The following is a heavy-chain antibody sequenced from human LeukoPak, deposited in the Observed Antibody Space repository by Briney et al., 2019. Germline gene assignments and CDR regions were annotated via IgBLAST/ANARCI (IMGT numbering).Heavy chain of an antibody. CDR2: INSDGSST. J-gene: IGHJ4*02. Sequence: GGSLRLSCAASGFTFSSYWMHWVRQAPGKGLVWVSRINSDGSSTSYADSVKGRFTISRDNAKNTLYLQMNSLRAEDTAVYYRARAPARYYYDSSSFDYWGQGTLVTVSS. CDR3: ARAPARYYYDSSSFDY. V-gene: IGHV3-74*01. CDR1: GFTFSSYW. D-gene: IGHD3-22*01.